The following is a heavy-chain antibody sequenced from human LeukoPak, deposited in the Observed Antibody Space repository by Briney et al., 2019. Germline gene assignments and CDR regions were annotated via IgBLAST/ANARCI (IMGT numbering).Heavy chain of an antibody. CDR2: TSWDGDTT. D-gene: IGHD3-22*01. Sequence: GGSLRLSCAASGFTFDDYLLHWVRQAPGKGLEWVSLTSWDGDTTYYADSVKGRFTISRDNSKNSLYLQMNSLRTEDTALYYCAKARGLIGGAFGIWGQGTMVTVSS. J-gene: IGHJ3*02. CDR3: AKARGLIGGAFGI. CDR1: GFTFDDYL. V-gene: IGHV3-43*01.